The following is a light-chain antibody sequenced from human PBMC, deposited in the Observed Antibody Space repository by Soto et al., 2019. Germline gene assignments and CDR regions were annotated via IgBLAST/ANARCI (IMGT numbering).Light chain of an antibody. CDR2: AES. V-gene: IGKV1-39*01. Sequence: DIQMTQSPSSLSASVGDRVTITCRASQSISSYLNWYQQKPGKDHKLLIYAESSLQSGVTSRFSGSGSGTDFTLTISSMQPEDFATYYCQPSYSTQLPLGGGHQVDIK. J-gene: IGKJ4*01. CDR3: QPSYSTQLP. CDR1: QSISSY.